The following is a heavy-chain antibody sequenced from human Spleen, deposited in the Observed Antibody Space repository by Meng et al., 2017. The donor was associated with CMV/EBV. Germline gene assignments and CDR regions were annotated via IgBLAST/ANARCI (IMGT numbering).Heavy chain of an antibody. V-gene: IGHV3-30*04. CDR3: ARSKWELRYFDY. D-gene: IGHD1-26*01. CDR2: ISYDGSNK. J-gene: IGHJ4*02. Sequence: CAASGFTFSSYAMSWLRQAPGKGLEWVAVISYDGSNKYYADSVKGRFTISRDNSKNTLYLQMNSLRAEDTAVYYCARSKWELRYFDYWGQGTLVTVSS. CDR1: GFTFSSYA.